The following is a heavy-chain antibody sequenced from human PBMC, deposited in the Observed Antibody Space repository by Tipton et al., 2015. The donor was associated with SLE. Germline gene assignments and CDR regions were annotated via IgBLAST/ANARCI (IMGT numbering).Heavy chain of an antibody. J-gene: IGHJ3*02. V-gene: IGHV1-2*02. CDR2: INPNSGGT. CDR1: GYTFTSYD. CDR3: AREGSSPDDAFDI. Sequence: QLVQSGAEVKKPGASVKVSCKASGYTFTSYDINWVRQATGQGLEWTGWINPNSGGTNYAQKFQGRVTMTRDTSISTAYMELSRLRSDDTAVYYCAREGSSPDDAFDIWGQGTMVTVSS. D-gene: IGHD6-6*01.